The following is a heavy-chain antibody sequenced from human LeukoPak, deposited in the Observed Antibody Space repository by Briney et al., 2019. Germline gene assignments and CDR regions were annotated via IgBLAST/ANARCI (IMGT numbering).Heavy chain of an antibody. J-gene: IGHJ4*02. CDR2: IYSGGST. Sequence: PGGSLRLSCAASGFTVSSNYMSWVRQAPGKGLEWVSVIYSGGSTYYADSVKGRFTISRDNSKNTLYLQMNSLRAEDTAVYYCARGRVSGSYLGYYFDYWGQGTLVTVSS. CDR1: GFTVSSNY. D-gene: IGHD1-26*01. V-gene: IGHV3-53*01. CDR3: ARGRVSGSYLGYYFDY.